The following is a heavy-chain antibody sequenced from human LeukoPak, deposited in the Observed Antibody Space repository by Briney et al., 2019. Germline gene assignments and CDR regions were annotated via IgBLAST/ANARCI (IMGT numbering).Heavy chain of an antibody. D-gene: IGHD3-10*01. J-gene: IGHJ4*02. V-gene: IGHV4-61*08. CDR3: ARHADYGSGDLYYFDY. CDR1: GGSISSGGYY. CDR2: IYYSGST. Sequence: PSETLSLTCTVSGGSISSGGYYWSWIRQHPGKGLEWIGYIYYSGSTNYNPSLKSRVTISVDTSKNQFSLKLSSVTAADTAVYYCARHADYGSGDLYYFDYWGQGTLVTVSS.